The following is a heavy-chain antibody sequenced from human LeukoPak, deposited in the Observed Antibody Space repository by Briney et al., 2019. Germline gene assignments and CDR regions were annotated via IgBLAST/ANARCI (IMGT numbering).Heavy chain of an antibody. CDR2: INHSGST. J-gene: IGHJ6*03. CDR3: ASSKGGSYYRYYYYYMDV. D-gene: IGHD1-26*01. CDR1: GGSFSGYY. V-gene: IGHV4-34*01. Sequence: PSETLSLTCAVYGGSFSGYYWSWIRQPPGKGLEWIGEINHSGSTNYNPSLKSRVTISVDTSKNQFSLKLSSVTAADTAVYYCASSKGGSYYRYYYYYMDVWGKGTTVTVSS.